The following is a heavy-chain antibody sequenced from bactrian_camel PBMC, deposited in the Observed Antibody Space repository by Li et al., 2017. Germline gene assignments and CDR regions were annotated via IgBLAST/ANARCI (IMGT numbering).Heavy chain of an antibody. D-gene: IGHD6*01. V-gene: IGHV3S53*01. CDR2: LDNHGKT. CDR1: GNTYSTDC. Sequence: QVQLVESGGDSVQAGGSLRLSCAASTSGNTYSTDCMAWFRQAPGKEREGVAGLDNHGKTTYRDSVKGRFTISKDNAKNTLYLQMNSLTPEDTAMYYCAAERICRGTWYAKENFEYWGQGTQVTVSS. J-gene: IGHJ4*01. CDR3: AAERICRGTWYAKENFEY.